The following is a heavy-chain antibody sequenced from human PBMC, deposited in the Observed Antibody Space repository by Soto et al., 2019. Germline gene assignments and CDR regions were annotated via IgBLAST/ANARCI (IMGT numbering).Heavy chain of an antibody. Sequence: ASVKVSCKASGYTFTAYSIHWMRQAPGQGLEWVGWINAGNGDTKYSQNFQDRVTITRDTSASTVYMEVSSLRSEDTAVYYCARGPFYDLIENYYFMSVWGKGTTVTVSS. J-gene: IGHJ6*03. CDR1: GYTFTAYS. V-gene: IGHV1-3*01. D-gene: IGHD3-16*01. CDR3: ARGPFYDLIENYYFMSV. CDR2: INAGNGDT.